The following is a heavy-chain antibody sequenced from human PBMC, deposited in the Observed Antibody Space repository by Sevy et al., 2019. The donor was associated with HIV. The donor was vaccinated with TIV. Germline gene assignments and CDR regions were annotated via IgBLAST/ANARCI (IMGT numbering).Heavy chain of an antibody. D-gene: IGHD5-12*01. Sequence: GGSLRLSCAASGFSLSDYAIHWARQGPVKGLEWLTVISFDEGNKYYADSVKGRFTISRENSKNTVSLQMNSLRPDDTALYYCARGPYNSGLRLDFWGRGILVTVSS. CDR3: ARGPYNSGLRLDF. CDR2: ISFDEGNK. V-gene: IGHV3-30-3*01. CDR1: GFSLSDYA. J-gene: IGHJ4*02.